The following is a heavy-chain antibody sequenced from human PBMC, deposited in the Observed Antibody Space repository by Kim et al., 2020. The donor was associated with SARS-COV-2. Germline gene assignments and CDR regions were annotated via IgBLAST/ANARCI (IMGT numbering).Heavy chain of an antibody. D-gene: IGHD2-2*02. Sequence: SQTLSLTCAISGDSVSRKTTSWNWIRQSPSRGLEWLGRTNYRSKWYNDYAVSVRGRLTISPDTSQNQFSLHVSSVTPEDTAIYYCTRQDYTISDALEVWGPGTTVTVSS. CDR3: TRQDYTISDALEV. CDR1: GDSVSRKTTS. CDR2: TNYRSKWYN. J-gene: IGHJ6*02. V-gene: IGHV6-1*01.